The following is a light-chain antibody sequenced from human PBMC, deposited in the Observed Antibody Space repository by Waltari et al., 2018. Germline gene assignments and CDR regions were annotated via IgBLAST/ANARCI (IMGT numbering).Light chain of an antibody. V-gene: IGKV3-11*01. CDR2: DAS. CDR3: QQRSNWPPHT. CDR1: QSVNSY. J-gene: IGKJ5*01. Sequence: EIRLTQSPATRSLAPGERATHSCRASQSVNSYLPWYQQKPCQAPRFLIYDASNRATGIPARFSGSGSGTDFTLTISSLEPEDFAVYYCQQRSNWPPHTFGQGTRLEIK.